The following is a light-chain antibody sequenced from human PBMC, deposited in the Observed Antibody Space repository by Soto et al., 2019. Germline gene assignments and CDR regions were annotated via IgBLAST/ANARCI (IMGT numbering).Light chain of an antibody. CDR2: GAS. J-gene: IGKJ5*01. CDR1: QSVSSSY. Sequence: EIGLTQSPCTLSFSTGERATLSCRASQSVSSSYLAWYQQKPGQAPRLLIYGASSRATGIPDRFSGGGSGTDFTLTISRLEPEDFVVYYCQQYGYSPITFGQGTRLEIK. CDR3: QQYGYSPIT. V-gene: IGKV3-20*01.